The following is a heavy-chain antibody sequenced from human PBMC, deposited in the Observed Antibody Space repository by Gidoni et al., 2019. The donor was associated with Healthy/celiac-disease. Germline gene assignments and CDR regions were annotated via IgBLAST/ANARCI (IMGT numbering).Heavy chain of an antibody. CDR1: GFTFSSYW. CDR3: ARSIVGATSGYAFDI. Sequence: EVQLVASGGGLVQPGGSLRLSCAASGFTFSSYWMCWVREAHGKGLEWVANIKQAGSEKYYVDSVKGRFTISRDNAKNSLYLQMNSLRAEDTAVYYCARSIVGATSGYAFDIWGQGTMVTVSS. D-gene: IGHD1-26*01. J-gene: IGHJ3*02. V-gene: IGHV3-7*03. CDR2: IKQAGSEK.